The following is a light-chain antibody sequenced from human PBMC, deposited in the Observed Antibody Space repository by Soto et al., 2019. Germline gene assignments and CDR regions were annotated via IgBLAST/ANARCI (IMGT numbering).Light chain of an antibody. V-gene: IGKV3-11*01. CDR2: DAS. CDR3: QQRSNWPPVVT. Sequence: EIVLTQSPATLSLSPRERATLSCRASQSVSSYLAWYQQKPGQAPRLLIYDASNRATGIPARFSGSGSGTDFTLTISSLEPEDFAVYYCQQRSNWPPVVTFGGGTRWIS. J-gene: IGKJ4*01. CDR1: QSVSSY.